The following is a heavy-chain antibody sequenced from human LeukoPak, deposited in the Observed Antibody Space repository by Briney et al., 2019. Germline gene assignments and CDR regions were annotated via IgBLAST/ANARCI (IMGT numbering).Heavy chain of an antibody. J-gene: IGHJ4*02. CDR2: ISSSGSTI. CDR1: GFTFSSYE. Sequence: GGSLRLSCAASGFTFSSYEMNWVRQAPGKWLEWVSYISSSGSTIYYADSVKGRFTISRDNAKNSLYLQMNSLRAEDTAVYYCAKIRESIWQACFDYWGQGTLVTISS. V-gene: IGHV3-48*03. D-gene: IGHD6-6*01. CDR3: AKIRESIWQACFDY.